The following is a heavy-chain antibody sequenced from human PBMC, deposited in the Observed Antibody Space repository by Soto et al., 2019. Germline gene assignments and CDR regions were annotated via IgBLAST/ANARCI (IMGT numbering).Heavy chain of an antibody. CDR1: SYSSTTYG. CDR2: IGVHSGNT. Sequence: XSVKVACKASSYSSTTYGIIWGRQAPGQGLEWMGWIGVHSGNTNYAQKVQDRVTMTTDTSTNTAYMELRSLRSDDTAVYYCARWIRGNYYPSGRYRVQNYFDSWGQGTLVTVSS. CDR3: ARWIRGNYYPSGRYRVQNYFDS. D-gene: IGHD3-10*01. V-gene: IGHV1-18*01. J-gene: IGHJ4*01.